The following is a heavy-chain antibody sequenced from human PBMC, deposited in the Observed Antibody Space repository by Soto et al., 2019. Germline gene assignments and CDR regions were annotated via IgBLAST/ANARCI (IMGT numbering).Heavy chain of an antibody. V-gene: IGHV3-23*01. CDR3: AKDLPYRYSSSSYTLDY. D-gene: IGHD6-13*01. J-gene: IGHJ4*02. CDR1: GLNFNGYT. Sequence: GGSLRLSCATSGLNFNGYTMSWVRQAPGQGLEWVSGIAETGSSTYYADYVKGRFTISRDNSESTLYLQMNSLRAEDTAVYYCAKDLPYRYSSSSYTLDYWGQGTLVTVSS. CDR2: IAETGSST.